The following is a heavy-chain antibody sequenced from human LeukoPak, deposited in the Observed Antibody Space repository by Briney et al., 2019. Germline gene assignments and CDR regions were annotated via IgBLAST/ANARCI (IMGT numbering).Heavy chain of an antibody. Sequence: SETLSLTCTVSGGSISSYYWSWIRQPPGKGLEWIGYIFYSGSTNYNPSLKSRVTISVDTSKNQFSLKLTSVTAADAAVYYCARGGTNRAFDYWGQGTLVTVSS. J-gene: IGHJ4*02. CDR1: GGSISSYY. D-gene: IGHD1-14*01. CDR3: ARGGTNRAFDY. CDR2: IFYSGST. V-gene: IGHV4-59*01.